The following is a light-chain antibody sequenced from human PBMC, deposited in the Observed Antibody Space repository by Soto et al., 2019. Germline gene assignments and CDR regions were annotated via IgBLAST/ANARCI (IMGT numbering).Light chain of an antibody. Sequence: QSVLTQPPSVSGAPGQRVTISCTGSSSNIGAGYDVHWYQQLPGTAPKLLIYGNSNRPSGVPDRFSGSKSGTSASLAITGLQAEDEADYSCQSSDSSLGVAVFGGGTEVTVL. CDR2: GNS. V-gene: IGLV1-40*01. CDR1: SSNIGAGYD. J-gene: IGLJ2*01. CDR3: QSSDSSLGVAV.